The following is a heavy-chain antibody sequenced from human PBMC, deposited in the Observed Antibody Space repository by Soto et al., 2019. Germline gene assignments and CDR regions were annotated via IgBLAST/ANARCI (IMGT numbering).Heavy chain of an antibody. CDR2: IYYSGST. D-gene: IGHD4-17*01. Sequence: QVQLQESGPGLVKPSQTLSLTCTVSGGSISSGGYYWSWLRQHPGKGLEWIGYIYYSGSTYYNRSLKSRVTISVDTSKNQFTLKLSSVTAADTAVYYCAREVRLRGFDPWVQGTLVTVSS. V-gene: IGHV4-31*03. CDR1: GGSISSGGYY. J-gene: IGHJ5*02. CDR3: AREVRLRGFDP.